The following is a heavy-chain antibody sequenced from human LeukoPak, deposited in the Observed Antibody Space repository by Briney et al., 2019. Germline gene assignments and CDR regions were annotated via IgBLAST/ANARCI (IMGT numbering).Heavy chain of an antibody. D-gene: IGHD2-15*01. CDR2: KYARGSS. CDR3: ARGRYCSADICTGGDSFDI. CDR1: GGSISKYY. J-gene: IGHJ3*02. Sequence: SETLSLTCTVSGGSISKYYWSWIRQPAGKGLEWIGRKYARGSSNYNPPVQSRVTMSVDTSKNQFSLKLRSVTAADTAVYYCARGRYCSADICTGGDSFDIWGQGTMVSVSP. V-gene: IGHV4-4*07.